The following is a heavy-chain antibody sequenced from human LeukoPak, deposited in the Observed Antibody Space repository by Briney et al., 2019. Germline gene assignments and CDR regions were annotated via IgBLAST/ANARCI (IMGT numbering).Heavy chain of an antibody. J-gene: IGHJ6*03. Sequence: ASVKVSCKASGYTFTSYYMHWVRQAPGQGLEWMGIINPSGGSTGYAQKFQGRVTMTRDTSTSTVYMELSSLRSEDTAVYYCARGYCANGVCYWGVYYYYYMDVWGKGTTVAVSS. CDR2: INPSGGST. CDR3: ARGYCANGVCYWGVYYYYYMDV. V-gene: IGHV1-46*01. D-gene: IGHD2-8*01. CDR1: GYTFTSYY.